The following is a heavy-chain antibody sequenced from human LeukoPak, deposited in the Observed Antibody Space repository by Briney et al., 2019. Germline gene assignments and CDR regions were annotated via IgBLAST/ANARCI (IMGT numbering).Heavy chain of an antibody. CDR1: GFTFSSYS. V-gene: IGHV3-21*01. Sequence: GGSLRLSCAASGFTFSSYSMNWVRQAPGKGLEWVSSISSSSSYIYYADSVKGRFTISRDNAKNSLYLQMNSLRAEDTAVYYCARSTSSGDAFDIWGRGTMVTVSS. J-gene: IGHJ3*02. D-gene: IGHD6-19*01. CDR2: ISSSSSYI. CDR3: ARSTSSGDAFDI.